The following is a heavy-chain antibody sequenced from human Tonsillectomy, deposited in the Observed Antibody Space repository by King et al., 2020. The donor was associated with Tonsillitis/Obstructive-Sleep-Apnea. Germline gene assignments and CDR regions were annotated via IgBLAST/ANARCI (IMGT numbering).Heavy chain of an antibody. D-gene: IGHD3-22*01. CDR3: ARLSITTMMAYNRLDP. CDR2: IYPGTSQS. J-gene: IGHJ5*02. V-gene: IGHV5-51*01. CDR1: GYSFDTYY. Sequence: VQLVESGAEVKKPGESLKISCKGSGYSFDTYYIGWVRQMPGKGLEWMGVIYPGTSQSKYTPSFQGQVTISADVSISTAYLQWSSLKASDTAIYYCARLSITTMMAYNRLDPWGQGTLVTVSS.